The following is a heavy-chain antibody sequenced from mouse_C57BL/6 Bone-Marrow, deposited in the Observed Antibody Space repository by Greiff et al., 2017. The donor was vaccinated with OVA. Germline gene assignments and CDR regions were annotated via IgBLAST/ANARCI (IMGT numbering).Heavy chain of an antibody. CDR3: ARSTTVDWYFGV. D-gene: IGHD1-1*01. Sequence: EVQLLESGPGLAKPSPSLSLSCNVSGYSITSDCWNWVRQIPGQNLEYIGDISYSGSTTYYPTLKSLISITRDTSKHQYNLQLNSVTTEDTATYYCARSTTVDWYFGVWGAGTTVTVPS. V-gene: IGHV3-8*01. CDR1: GYSITSDC. J-gene: IGHJ1*01. CDR2: ISYSGST.